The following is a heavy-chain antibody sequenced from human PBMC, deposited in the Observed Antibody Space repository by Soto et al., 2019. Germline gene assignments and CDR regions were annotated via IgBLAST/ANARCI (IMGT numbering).Heavy chain of an antibody. V-gene: IGHV4-30-4*01. J-gene: IGHJ4*02. Sequence: SETLSLTCTVSGGSISSGDYYWSWIRQPPGKGLEWIGYIYYSGSTYYNPSLKSRVTISVDTSKNQFSLKLSSVTAADTAVYYCARGGDYGGNSLYFDYWGQGTLVTVSS. CDR3: ARGGDYGGNSLYFDY. D-gene: IGHD4-17*01. CDR2: IYYSGST. CDR1: GGSISSGDYY.